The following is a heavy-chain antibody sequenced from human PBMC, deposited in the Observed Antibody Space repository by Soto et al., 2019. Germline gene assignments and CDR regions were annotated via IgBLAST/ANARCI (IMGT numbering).Heavy chain of an antibody. Sequence: ASVKVSCKASGYTFTSYAMHWVRQAPGQRLEWMGWINAGNGNTKYSQKFQGRVTITRDTSASTAYMELSSLRSEDTAVYYCARNLVVPAAMPARSYYYYYMDVWGKGTTVTVSS. CDR2: INAGNGNT. D-gene: IGHD2-2*01. CDR1: GYTFTSYA. CDR3: ARNLVVPAAMPARSYYYYYMDV. V-gene: IGHV1-3*01. J-gene: IGHJ6*03.